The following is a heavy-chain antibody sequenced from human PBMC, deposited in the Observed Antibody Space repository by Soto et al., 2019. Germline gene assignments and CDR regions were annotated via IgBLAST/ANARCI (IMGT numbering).Heavy chain of an antibody. CDR1: GGTFSSYA. Sequence: SVKVSCKASGGTFSSYAISWVRQAPGQGLEWMGGIIPIFGTANYAQKFQGRVTITADESTSTAYMELSSLRSEDTAVYYCARDAAYSSGQFDYWGQGTLVTVSS. V-gene: IGHV1-69*13. CDR2: IIPIFGTA. D-gene: IGHD6-19*01. CDR3: ARDAAYSSGQFDY. J-gene: IGHJ4*02.